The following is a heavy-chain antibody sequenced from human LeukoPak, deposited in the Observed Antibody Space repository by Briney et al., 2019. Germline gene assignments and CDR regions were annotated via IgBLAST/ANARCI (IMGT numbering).Heavy chain of an antibody. Sequence: GGSLRLSCAASGFTFSSYAMSWVRQAPGKGLEWVSGISGSGTSAYYADSVTGRFTISRDISMNTLYLQMNSLRAEDTAVYYCAKAGGFCSGTSCPTDSWGQGTLVTVSS. CDR3: AKAGGFCSGTSCPTDS. V-gene: IGHV3-23*01. J-gene: IGHJ4*02. CDR2: ISGSGTSA. CDR1: GFTFSSYA. D-gene: IGHD2-2*01.